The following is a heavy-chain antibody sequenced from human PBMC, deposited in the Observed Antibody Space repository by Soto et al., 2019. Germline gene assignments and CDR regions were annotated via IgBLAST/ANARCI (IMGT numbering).Heavy chain of an antibody. Sequence: ASVKVSCKASGGTFSSYAISWVRQAPGQGLEWMGGIIPIFGTANYAQKFQGRVTITADESTSTAYMELSSLRSEDTAVYYCAREGGYYIGYCSGGSCFLLDPWGQGTLVTVSS. D-gene: IGHD2-15*01. CDR2: IIPIFGTA. CDR1: GGTFSSYA. J-gene: IGHJ5*02. CDR3: AREGGYYIGYCSGGSCFLLDP. V-gene: IGHV1-69*13.